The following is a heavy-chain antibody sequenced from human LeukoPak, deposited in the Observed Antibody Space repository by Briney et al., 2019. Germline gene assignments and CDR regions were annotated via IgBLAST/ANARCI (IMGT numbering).Heavy chain of an antibody. Sequence: PGGSLRLSCAASGFTFSSYSMNWVRQAPGKGLEWVSSISSSSSYIYYADSVKGRFTISRDNAKNSLYLQMNSLRAEDTAVYYCARGGITMVRGEVYWGQGTLVTVSS. J-gene: IGHJ4*02. D-gene: IGHD3-10*01. CDR3: ARGGITMVRGEVY. CDR2: ISSSSSYI. CDR1: GFTFSSYS. V-gene: IGHV3-21*01.